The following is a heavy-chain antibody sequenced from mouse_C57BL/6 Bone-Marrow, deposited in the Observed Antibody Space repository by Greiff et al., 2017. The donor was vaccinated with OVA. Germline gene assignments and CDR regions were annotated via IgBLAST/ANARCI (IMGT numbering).Heavy chain of an antibody. CDR3: ARAGGPYGPFYFDY. J-gene: IGHJ2*01. CDR1: GYTFTSYW. CDR2: IYPGSGST. Sequence: QVQPQQPGAELVKPGASVKMSCKASGYTFTSYWITWVKQRPGQGLEWIGDIYPGSGSTNYNEKFKSKATLTVDTSSSTAYMQLSSLTSEDSAVYYCARAGGPYGPFYFDYWGQGTTLTVSS. V-gene: IGHV1-55*01. D-gene: IGHD1-1*02.